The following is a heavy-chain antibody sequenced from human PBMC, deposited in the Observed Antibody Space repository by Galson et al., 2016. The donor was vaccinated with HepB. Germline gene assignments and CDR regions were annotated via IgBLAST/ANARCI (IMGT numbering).Heavy chain of an antibody. Sequence: SLRLSCAASGFTFSSYWMHWVRQAPGKGLVWVSRINGDGSNTNYADSVKGRFTISRDNAKNTLYLQMISLRAEDTALYYCARVGHSTSSTALVYWGQGSLVTVSS. CDR2: INGDGSNT. D-gene: IGHD6-6*01. CDR1: GFTFSSYW. CDR3: ARVGHSTSSTALVY. J-gene: IGHJ4*02. V-gene: IGHV3-74*01.